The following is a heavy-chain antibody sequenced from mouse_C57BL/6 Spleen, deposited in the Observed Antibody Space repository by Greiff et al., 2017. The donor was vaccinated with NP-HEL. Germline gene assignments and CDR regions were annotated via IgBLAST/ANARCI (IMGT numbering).Heavy chain of an antibody. CDR1: GYAFSSSW. V-gene: IGHV1-82*01. CDR2: IYPGDGDT. D-gene: IGHD1-1*01. Sequence: VQLQQSGPELVKPGASVKISCKASGYAFSSSWMNWVKQRPGKGLEWIGRIYPGDGDTNYNGKFKGKATLTADKSSSTAYMQLSSLTSEDSAVYFCAREDYGSSLYFDYWGHGTTLTVSS. CDR3: AREDYGSSLYFDY. J-gene: IGHJ2*01.